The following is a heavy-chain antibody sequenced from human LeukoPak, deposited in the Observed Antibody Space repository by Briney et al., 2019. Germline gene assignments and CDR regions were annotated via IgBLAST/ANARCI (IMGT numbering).Heavy chain of an antibody. Sequence: GGSLRLSCAASGFTFSDYYMSWIRQAPGKGLEWVSYISSSGSTIYYVDSVKGRFTIPRDNAKNSLYLQMNSLRAEDTAVYYCARHQRRSDAFDIWGQGTMVTVSS. J-gene: IGHJ3*02. CDR1: GFTFSDYY. V-gene: IGHV3-11*01. D-gene: IGHD6-25*01. CDR2: ISSSGSTI. CDR3: ARHQRRSDAFDI.